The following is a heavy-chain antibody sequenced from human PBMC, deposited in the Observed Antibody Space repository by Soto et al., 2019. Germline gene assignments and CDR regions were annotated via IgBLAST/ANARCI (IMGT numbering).Heavy chain of an antibody. V-gene: IGHV4-30-4*01. D-gene: IGHD5-18*01. CDR1: GASIYNGGYF. Sequence: PSETLSLTCSVSGASIYNGGYFWSWIRQSPGKGLEWIGHIHNSGSPYNNPSLKSRVTISADTSKNQFSLKLTSVTAADTAVYYCARAPDTAMVLGTFDYWGQGTLVTVSS. CDR2: IHNSGSP. J-gene: IGHJ4*02. CDR3: ARAPDTAMVLGTFDY.